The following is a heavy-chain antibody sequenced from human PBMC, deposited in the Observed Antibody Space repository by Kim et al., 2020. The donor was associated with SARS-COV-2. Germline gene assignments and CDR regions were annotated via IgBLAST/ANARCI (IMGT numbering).Heavy chain of an antibody. J-gene: IGHJ5*02. Sequence: SETLSLTCTVSGGSISSSSYYWGWIRQPPGKGLEWIGSIYYSGSTYYNPSLKSRVTISVDTSKNQFSLKLSSVTAADTAVYYCARPLPYYGSGRPKMAVIGDWFDPWGQGTLVTVSS. D-gene: IGHD3-10*01. CDR2: IYYSGST. V-gene: IGHV4-39*01. CDR1: GGSISSSSYY. CDR3: ARPLPYYGSGRPKMAVIGDWFDP.